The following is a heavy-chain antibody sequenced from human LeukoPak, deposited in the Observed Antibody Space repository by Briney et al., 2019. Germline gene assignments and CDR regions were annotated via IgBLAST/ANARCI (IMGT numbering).Heavy chain of an antibody. Sequence: PGGSLRLSCAASGFTVSSNYMSWVRQAPGKGLLCVSRINIDGTSTSYADSVKGRFTISRDDAKNTLYLQMNSLRAEDTAVYYCARGTSGWYGIDYWGQGALVNVSS. CDR2: INIDGTST. J-gene: IGHJ4*02. CDR1: GFTVSSNY. V-gene: IGHV3-74*01. D-gene: IGHD6-19*01. CDR3: ARGTSGWYGIDY.